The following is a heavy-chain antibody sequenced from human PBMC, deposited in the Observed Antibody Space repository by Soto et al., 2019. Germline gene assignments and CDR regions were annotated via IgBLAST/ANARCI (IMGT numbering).Heavy chain of an antibody. CDR3: AREYSSYSYYGMDV. Sequence: QVQLQQWGAGLLKPSETLSLTCAVYGGSFSGYYWSWIRQPPGKGLEWIGEINHSGSTNYNPSLKSRVTISVDTSKNQFSLKLSSVTAADTAVYYCAREYSSYSYYGMDVWGQGTTVTVSS. CDR1: GGSFSGYY. J-gene: IGHJ6*02. CDR2: INHSGST. V-gene: IGHV4-34*01. D-gene: IGHD6-6*01.